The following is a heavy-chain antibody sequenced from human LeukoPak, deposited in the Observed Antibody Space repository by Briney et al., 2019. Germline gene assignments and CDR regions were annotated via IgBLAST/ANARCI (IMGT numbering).Heavy chain of an antibody. J-gene: IGHJ4*02. D-gene: IGHD3-16*02. V-gene: IGHV4-34*01. CDR2: INHSGST. CDR1: GGSFSGYY. Sequence: SETLSLTCAVYGGSFSGYYWSWIRQPPGKGLEWIGEINHSGSTNYNPSFKSRVTISVDTSKNQFSLKLSSVTAADTAVYYCARRLTNYDYVWGSYRAAPFDYWGQGTLVTVSS. CDR3: ARRLTNYDYVWGSYRAAPFDY.